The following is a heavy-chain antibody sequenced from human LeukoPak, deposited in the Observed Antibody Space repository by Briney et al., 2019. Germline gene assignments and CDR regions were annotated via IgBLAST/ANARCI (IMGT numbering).Heavy chain of an antibody. Sequence: GGSLRLSCTASGFTFGDYAMSWFRQAPGKGLEWVSAISGSGGSTYYADSVKGRFTISRDNSKNTLYLQMNSLRAEDTAVYYCAKRGGWFGFYYYYMDVWGKGTTVTISS. D-gene: IGHD3-10*01. CDR2: ISGSGGST. CDR1: GFTFGDYA. CDR3: AKRGGWFGFYYYYMDV. J-gene: IGHJ6*03. V-gene: IGHV3-23*01.